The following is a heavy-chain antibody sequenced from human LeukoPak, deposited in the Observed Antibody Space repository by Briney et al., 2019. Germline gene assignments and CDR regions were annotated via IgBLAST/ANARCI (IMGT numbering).Heavy chain of an antibody. CDR2: MNPNSGNT. CDR1: GYTFTSYD. D-gene: IGHD6-13*01. Sequence: ASVTVSCKASGYTFTSYDINWVRQATGQGLEWMGWMNPNSGNTGYAQKFQGRVTMTRDTSTSTVYMELSSLRSEDAAVYYCARALTGSSPFDYWGQGTLVTVSS. J-gene: IGHJ4*02. V-gene: IGHV1-8*01. CDR3: ARALTGSSPFDY.